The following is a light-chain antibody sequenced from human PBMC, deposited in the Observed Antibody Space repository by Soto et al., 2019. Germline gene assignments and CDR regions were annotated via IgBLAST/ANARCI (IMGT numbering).Light chain of an antibody. Sequence: DIRMTQSPYTLSASVGDRVTITCRASQSMSSWLAWYQQKPGTAPKLLIYKASTLQSGVPSRFSGSGSGTEFTLTISSLQPDDSATYYCQQYNDNWTFGQGTKVDIK. CDR1: QSMSSW. J-gene: IGKJ1*01. CDR2: KAS. CDR3: QQYNDNWT. V-gene: IGKV1-5*03.